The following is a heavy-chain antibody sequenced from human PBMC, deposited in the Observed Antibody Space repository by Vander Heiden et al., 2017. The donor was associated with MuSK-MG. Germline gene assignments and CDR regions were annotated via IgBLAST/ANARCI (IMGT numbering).Heavy chain of an antibody. V-gene: IGHV3-23*01. CDR3: AKAEPKTWMTTVA. D-gene: IGHD4-17*01. Sequence: EVQLLESGGGLVQPGGSLRLSCAASGFTFSSYAMSWVRQAPGKGLEWVSAISGSGGSTYYADAVKGRFTISRDNSKNTMYLQMKRLRAEDTAVYYFAKAEPKTWMTTVAWGHGTMVTVYS. CDR1: GFTFSSYA. CDR2: ISGSGGST. J-gene: IGHJ4*01.